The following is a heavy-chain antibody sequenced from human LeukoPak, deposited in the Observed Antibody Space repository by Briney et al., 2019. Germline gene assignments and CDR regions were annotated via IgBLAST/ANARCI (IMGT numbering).Heavy chain of an antibody. J-gene: IGHJ4*02. D-gene: IGHD2-15*01. CDR1: GGSFSGYY. CDR2: INHSGST. Sequence: PSETLSLTCAVYGGSFSGYYWSWIRQPPGKGLEWIGEINHSGSTNYNPSLKSRVTISVDTSKNQFSLKLSSVTAADTAVYYCASCSGGSCPRGFAYWGQGTLVTVSS. CDR3: ASCSGGSCPRGFAY. V-gene: IGHV4-34*01.